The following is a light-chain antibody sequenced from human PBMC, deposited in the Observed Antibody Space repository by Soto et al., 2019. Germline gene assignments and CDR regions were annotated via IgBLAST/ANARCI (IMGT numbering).Light chain of an antibody. CDR1: GSNIGSNF. CDR2: DNN. V-gene: IGLV1-51*01. Sequence: QSVLTQPPSVSAAPGQKVTISCSGSGSNIGSNFVSWYRQLPRTAPKLLIYDNNKRPSGISDRFSGSKSGTSATLAITGLQTGDEADYYCGTWDSSLSVVLFGVGTKLTVL. CDR3: GTWDSSLSVVL. J-gene: IGLJ3*02.